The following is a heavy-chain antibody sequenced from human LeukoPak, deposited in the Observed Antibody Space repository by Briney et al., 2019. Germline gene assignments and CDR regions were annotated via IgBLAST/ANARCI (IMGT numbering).Heavy chain of an antibody. Sequence: SETLSLTCTVSGGSISSYYWSWIRQPPGKGLEWIGYIYYSGSTNYHPSLKSRVTISVDTSKNQFSLKLSSVTAADTAVYYCARNYDILTGYYVLDYWGQGTLVTVSS. D-gene: IGHD3-9*01. CDR3: ARNYDILTGYYVLDY. J-gene: IGHJ4*02. CDR2: IYYSGST. CDR1: GGSISSYY. V-gene: IGHV4-59*01.